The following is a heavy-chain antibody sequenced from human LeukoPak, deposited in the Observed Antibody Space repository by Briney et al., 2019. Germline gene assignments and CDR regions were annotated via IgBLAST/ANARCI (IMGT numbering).Heavy chain of an antibody. Sequence: GGSLRLSCAASGFTFSSYAMSWVRQAPGKGLEWVSAISGSGGSTYYADSVKGRFTISRDNSKNTLYLQMNSLRAEDTAAYYCAKTLIYYDSSGYYFDYWGQGTLVTVSS. V-gene: IGHV3-23*01. CDR3: AKTLIYYDSSGYYFDY. J-gene: IGHJ4*02. D-gene: IGHD3-22*01. CDR2: ISGSGGST. CDR1: GFTFSSYA.